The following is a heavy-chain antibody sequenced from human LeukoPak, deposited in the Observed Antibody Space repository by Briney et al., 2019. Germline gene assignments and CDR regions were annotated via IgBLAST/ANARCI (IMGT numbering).Heavy chain of an antibody. D-gene: IGHD6-13*01. CDR2: IYRSGST. V-gene: IGHV4-61*05. CDR3: ARVSSSWYQDWYFDL. Sequence: PSETLSLTCTVSGGSISSSSYYWGWIRQPPGKGLEWIGYIYRSGSTSYNPSLKSRVTMSVDTSKNQFSLKLSSVTAADTAVYYCARVSSSWYQDWYFDLWGRGTLVTVSS. CDR1: GGSISSSSYY. J-gene: IGHJ2*01.